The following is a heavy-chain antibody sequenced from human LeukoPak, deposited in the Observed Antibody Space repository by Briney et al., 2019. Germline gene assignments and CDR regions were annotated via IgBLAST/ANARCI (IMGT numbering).Heavy chain of an antibody. Sequence: GSLRLSCAASGFTFSSYSMNWVRQAPGKGLEWVSYISSSSNTIYYADSVKGRFTISRDNAKNSLYLQMNSLRDEDTAVYYCARVDVVVTAIQYFQHWGQGTLVTVSS. V-gene: IGHV3-48*02. CDR2: ISSSSNTI. J-gene: IGHJ1*01. CDR1: GFTFSSYS. CDR3: ARVDVVVTAIQYFQH. D-gene: IGHD2-21*02.